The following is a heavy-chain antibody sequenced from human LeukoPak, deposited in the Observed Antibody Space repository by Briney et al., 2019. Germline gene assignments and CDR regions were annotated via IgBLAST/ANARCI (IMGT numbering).Heavy chain of an antibody. CDR1: GYTLTELS. J-gene: IGHJ4*02. V-gene: IGHV1-24*01. D-gene: IGHD5-12*01. CDR2: FDPEDGET. CDR3: ATAGYSGYDWRLN. Sequence: ASVKVSCKVSGYTLTELSMQWVRQAPGKGLEWMGGFDPEDGETIYAQKFQGRVTMTEDTSTDTAYMELSSLRSEDTAVYYCATAGYSGYDWRLNWGQGTLVTVSS.